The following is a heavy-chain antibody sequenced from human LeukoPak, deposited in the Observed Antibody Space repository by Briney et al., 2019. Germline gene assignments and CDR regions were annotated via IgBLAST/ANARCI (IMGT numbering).Heavy chain of an antibody. V-gene: IGHV4-59*01. CDR2: IYYSGST. CDR3: ARGSHYYGSGSYSYNWFDP. CDR1: GGSISSYY. D-gene: IGHD3-10*01. J-gene: IGHJ5*02. Sequence: SSETLSLTCTVSGGSISSYYWGWIRQPPGKGLEWIGYIYYSGSTNYNPSLKSRVTISVDTSKNQFSLKLSSVTAADTAVYYCARGSHYYGSGSYSYNWFDPWGQGTLVTVSS.